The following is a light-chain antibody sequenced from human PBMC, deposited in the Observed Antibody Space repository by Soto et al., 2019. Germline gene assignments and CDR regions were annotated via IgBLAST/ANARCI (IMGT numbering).Light chain of an antibody. CDR1: QSLHSNF. CDR2: SAS. J-gene: IGKJ3*01. V-gene: IGKV3-20*01. Sequence: EIVLTQFPGTLSLSPGERATLSCRASQSLHSNFLVWYQQKPGQAPRLLISSASRRATGLPDRVSGSGSGTDFTLTSSRLNPEDFAVYYCHQSGISPLSFGPGTRVDV. CDR3: HQSGISPLS.